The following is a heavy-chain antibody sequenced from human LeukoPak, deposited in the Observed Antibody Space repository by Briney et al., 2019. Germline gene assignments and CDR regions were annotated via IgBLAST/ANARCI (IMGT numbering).Heavy chain of an antibody. Sequence: SETLSLTCTVSGGSISSYYWSWIRQPAGKGLEWIGRIYTTGSISYNPSLKSRVTMSVDTSKNQFSLQLSSVPAAGTALYHCARDQNNSGWPAYWGQGTLVTVSS. CDR3: ARDQNNSGWPAY. CDR2: IYTTGSI. D-gene: IGHD6-19*01. CDR1: GGSISSYY. V-gene: IGHV4-4*07. J-gene: IGHJ4*02.